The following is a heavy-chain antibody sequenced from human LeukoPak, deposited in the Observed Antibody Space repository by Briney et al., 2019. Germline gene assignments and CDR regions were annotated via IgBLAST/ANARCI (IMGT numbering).Heavy chain of an antibody. V-gene: IGHV3-30*18. CDR1: GFTFSSYG. CDR2: ISYDGSNK. D-gene: IGHD3-10*01. J-gene: IGHJ6*02. CDR3: AKDSIYYGSGSDHGADV. Sequence: PGGSLRLSCAASGFTFSSYGMHWVRQAPGKGLEWVAVISYDGSNKYYADSVKGRFTISRDNSKNTLYLQMNSLRAEDTAVYYCAKDSIYYGSGSDHGADVWGQGTTVTVSS.